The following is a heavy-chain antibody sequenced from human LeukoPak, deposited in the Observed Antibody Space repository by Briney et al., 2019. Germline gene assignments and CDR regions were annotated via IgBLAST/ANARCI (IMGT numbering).Heavy chain of an antibody. CDR2: INPNSGGT. Sequence: ASVKVSCKASGYTFTGYYMHWVRQAPGQGLEWMGWINPNSGGTNYAQKFQGRVTMTRDTSISTAYMELSRLRSDDTAVYYCARDQLPAARRDYNWFDPWGQGTLVTASS. J-gene: IGHJ5*02. V-gene: IGHV1-2*02. CDR1: GYTFTGYY. D-gene: IGHD2-2*01. CDR3: ARDQLPAARRDYNWFDP.